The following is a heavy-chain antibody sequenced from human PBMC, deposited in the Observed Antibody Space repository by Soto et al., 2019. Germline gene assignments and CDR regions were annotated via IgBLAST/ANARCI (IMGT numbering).Heavy chain of an antibody. J-gene: IGHJ3*02. CDR2: ISYDGSNK. CDR1: GFTFSSYA. V-gene: IGHV3-30-3*01. D-gene: IGHD4-17*01. CDR3: ARVHDYGGNSDAFDI. Sequence: GGSLRLSCAASGFTFSSYAMHWVRQAPGKGLEWVAVISYDGSNKYYADSVKGRFTISRDNSKNTLYLQMNSLRAEDTAVYSGARVHDYGGNSDAFDIWGQGTMVTVSS.